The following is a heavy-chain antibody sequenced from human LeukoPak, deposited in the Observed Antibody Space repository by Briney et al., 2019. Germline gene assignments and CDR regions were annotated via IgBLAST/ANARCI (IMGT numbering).Heavy chain of an antibody. CDR2: IRSKAYGGTT. CDR3: TRELTYYDYPWPFDY. Sequence: PGGSLRLSCTASGFTFGDYAMSWVRQAPGKGLEWVGFIRSKAYGGTTEYAASVKGRFTISRDDSKSIAYLQMNSLKTEDTAVYYCTRELTYYDYPWPFDYWGQGTLVTVSS. V-gene: IGHV3-49*04. D-gene: IGHD3-16*01. J-gene: IGHJ4*02. CDR1: GFTFGDYA.